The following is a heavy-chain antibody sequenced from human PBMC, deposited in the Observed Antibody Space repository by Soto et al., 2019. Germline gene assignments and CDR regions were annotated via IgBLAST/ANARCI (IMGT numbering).Heavy chain of an antibody. CDR1: GYTFTSYY. D-gene: IGHD5-18*01. CDR3: ASLPVRTAMADDAFDI. CDR2: INPSGGST. J-gene: IGHJ3*02. V-gene: IGHV1-46*01. Sequence: ASVKVSCKASGYTFTSYYMHWVRQAPGQGLEWMGIINPSGGSTSYAQKFRGRVTMTRDTSTSTVYMELSSLRSEDTAVYYCASLPVRTAMADDAFDIWGQGTMVTVSS.